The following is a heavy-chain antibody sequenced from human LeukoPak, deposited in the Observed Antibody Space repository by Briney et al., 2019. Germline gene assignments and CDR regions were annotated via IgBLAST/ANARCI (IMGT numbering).Heavy chain of an antibody. CDR2: NYYSGST. CDR1: GDSIGTFY. Sequence: PSETLSLTCTVSGDSIGTFYWSWLRQPPGKGLEWIGYNYYSGSTNYNPSLKSRVTISVDMSKNQLSLKLTSVTAADTAVYYCATKGPRRGYFDYWGQGTLVAVSS. J-gene: IGHJ4*02. V-gene: IGHV4-59*01. CDR3: ATKGPRRGYFDY.